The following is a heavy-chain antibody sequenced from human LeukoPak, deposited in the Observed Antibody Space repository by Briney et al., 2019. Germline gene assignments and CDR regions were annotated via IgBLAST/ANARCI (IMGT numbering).Heavy chain of an antibody. V-gene: IGHV1-24*01. D-gene: IGHD6-13*01. Sequence: ASVKVSCKVSGYTLTELSMHWVRQAPGKGLEWMGGFDPEDGETIYAQKFQGRVTMTEDTSTDTAYMELSSLGSEDTAVYYCATVFKGYSSSWYNRFGPLPDYWGQGTLVTVSS. CDR1: GYTLTELS. CDR3: ATVFKGYSSSWYNRFGPLPDY. J-gene: IGHJ4*02. CDR2: FDPEDGET.